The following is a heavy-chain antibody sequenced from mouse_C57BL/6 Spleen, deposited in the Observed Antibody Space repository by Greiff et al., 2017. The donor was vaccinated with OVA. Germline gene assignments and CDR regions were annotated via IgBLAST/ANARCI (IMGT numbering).Heavy chain of an antibody. V-gene: IGHV1-18*01. Sequence: QLQQSGPELVKPGASVKIPCKASGYTFTDYNMDWVKQSHGKSLEWIGDINPNNGGTIYNQKFKGKATLTVDKSSSTAYMELRSLTSEDTAVYYCARNGYGNPYYYAMDYWGQGTSVTVSS. J-gene: IGHJ4*01. CDR1: GYTFTDYN. D-gene: IGHD2-1*01. CDR2: INPNNGGT. CDR3: ARNGYGNPYYYAMDY.